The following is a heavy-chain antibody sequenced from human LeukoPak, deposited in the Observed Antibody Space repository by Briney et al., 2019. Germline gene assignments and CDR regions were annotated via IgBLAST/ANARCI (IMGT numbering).Heavy chain of an antibody. D-gene: IGHD4-23*01. J-gene: IGHJ4*02. Sequence: ASVKVSCKSSGYMFTSHGIHWLRQAPGQGLEWMGWINPNSGGTNYAQKFQGRVTMTRDTSISTAYMELSRLRSDDTAVYYCARVGGRLFDYWGQGTLVTVSS. CDR3: ARVGGRLFDY. CDR1: GYMFTSHG. V-gene: IGHV1-2*02. CDR2: INPNSGGT.